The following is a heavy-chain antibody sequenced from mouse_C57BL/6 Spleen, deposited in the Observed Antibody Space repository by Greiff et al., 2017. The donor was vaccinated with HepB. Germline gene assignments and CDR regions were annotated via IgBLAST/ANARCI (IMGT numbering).Heavy chain of an antibody. CDR1: GYAFSSSW. CDR2: IYPGDGDT. J-gene: IGHJ4*01. D-gene: IGHD2-3*01. Sequence: QVQLKESGPELVKPGASVKISCKASGYAFSSSWMNWVKQRPGKGLEWIGRIYPGDGDTNYNGKFKGKATLTADKSSSTAYMQLSSLTSEDSAVYFCARGGYYAYYYAMDYWGQGTSVTVSS. CDR3: ARGGYYAYYYAMDY. V-gene: IGHV1-82*01.